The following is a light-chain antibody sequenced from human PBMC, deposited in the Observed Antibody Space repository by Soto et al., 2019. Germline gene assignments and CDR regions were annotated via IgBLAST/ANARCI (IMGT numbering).Light chain of an antibody. V-gene: IGLV2-23*02. CDR2: EVN. J-gene: IGLJ2*01. CDR3: CSYVGSSTLV. Sequence: QSMLTQPASVSGSPGQSITISCTGTSSDVGGYNFVSWYQQHPGKAPKLMIFEVNNRPSGVSNRFSGSKSGNTASLTISGLHPEDEADYYCCSYVGSSTLVFGGGTKLTVL. CDR1: SSDVGGYNF.